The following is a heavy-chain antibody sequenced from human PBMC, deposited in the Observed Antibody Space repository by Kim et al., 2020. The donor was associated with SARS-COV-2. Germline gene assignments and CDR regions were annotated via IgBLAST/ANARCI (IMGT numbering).Heavy chain of an antibody. V-gene: IGHV3-23*01. CDR2: ISGSGGST. Sequence: GGSLRLSCAASGFTFSSYAMSWVRQAPGKGLEWVSAISGSGGSTYYADSVKGRFTISRDNSKNTLYLQMNSLRAEDTAVYYCAKGDSSGWYVGGDYWGQGTLVTVSS. CDR1: GFTFSSYA. CDR3: AKGDSSGWYVGGDY. D-gene: IGHD6-19*01. J-gene: IGHJ4*02.